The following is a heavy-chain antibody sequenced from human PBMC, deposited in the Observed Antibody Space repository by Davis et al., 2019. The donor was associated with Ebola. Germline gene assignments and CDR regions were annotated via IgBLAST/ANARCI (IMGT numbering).Heavy chain of an antibody. CDR2: IYYSGTT. J-gene: IGHJ5*02. CDR3: ASRWFGDLS. V-gene: IGHV4-31*03. D-gene: IGHD3-10*01. CDR1: GGSISSDVYY. Sequence: MPSETLSLTCTVSGGSISSDVYYWNWFRQHPGKGLEWIGYIYYSGTTYYNPSLKSRVTISVDTSKNQFSLKLSSVTAADTAVYYCASRWFGDLSWGQGTLVTVSS.